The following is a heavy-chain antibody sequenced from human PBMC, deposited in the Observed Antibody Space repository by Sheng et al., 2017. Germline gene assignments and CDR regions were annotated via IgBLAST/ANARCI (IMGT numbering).Heavy chain of an antibody. CDR3: ARVKGDYAVDY. D-gene: IGHD4-17*01. CDR1: GFTFSDYY. Sequence: QVQLVESGGGLVKPGGSLRLSCAASGFTFSDYYMSWIRQAPGKGLEWVSYISSSDNTKFYADSVKGRFTISRDNAKNSLYLQMNSLRVEDTAVYYCARVKGDYAVDYWGQGTLVTVSS. V-gene: IGHV3-11*04. J-gene: IGHJ4*02. CDR2: ISSSDNTK.